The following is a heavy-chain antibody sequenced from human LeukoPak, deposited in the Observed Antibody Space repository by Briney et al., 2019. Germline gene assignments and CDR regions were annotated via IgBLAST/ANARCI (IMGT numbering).Heavy chain of an antibody. D-gene: IGHD5-12*01. Sequence: SETLSLTCTVSGGSINTYYWHWIRQPPGKGLEWIGYISYSGSTNYNPSLKSRVTISIDTSEKQFSLKLSSVTAADTAVYHCARSGGYSGYDVDYWGQGTLVTVSS. CDR2: ISYSGST. CDR3: ARSGGYSGYDVDY. CDR1: GGSINTYY. J-gene: IGHJ4*02. V-gene: IGHV4-59*01.